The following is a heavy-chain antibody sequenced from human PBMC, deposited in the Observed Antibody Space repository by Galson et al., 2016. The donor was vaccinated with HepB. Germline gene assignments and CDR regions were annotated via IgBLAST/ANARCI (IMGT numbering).Heavy chain of an antibody. CDR1: GYSLTKLS. CDR3: AASFSDSGVYWVS. Sequence: SVKVSCKVSGYSLTKLSIHWVRQAPGKGLEWMGGLRPEDGETIYAQKFQGRVTLTADTSANTANMALSSLTSDDTAMYYCAASFSDSGVYWVSWGQGTLVTVAS. CDR2: LRPEDGET. D-gene: IGHD3-10*01. J-gene: IGHJ5*02. V-gene: IGHV1-24*01.